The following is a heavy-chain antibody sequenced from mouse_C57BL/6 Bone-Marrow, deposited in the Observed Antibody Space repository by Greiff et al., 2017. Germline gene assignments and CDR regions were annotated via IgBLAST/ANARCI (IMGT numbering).Heavy chain of an antibody. Sequence: VQLQQSGAELVKPGASVKLSCKASGYTFTSYWMHWVKQRPGQGLEWIGYINPSSGYTKYNQKFKDKATLTADKSSSTAYMQLSSLTYEDSAVYYCASRLWLRPLDYWGQGTTLTVSS. D-gene: IGHD2-2*01. J-gene: IGHJ2*01. V-gene: IGHV1-7*01. CDR3: ASRLWLRPLDY. CDR2: INPSSGYT. CDR1: GYTFTSYW.